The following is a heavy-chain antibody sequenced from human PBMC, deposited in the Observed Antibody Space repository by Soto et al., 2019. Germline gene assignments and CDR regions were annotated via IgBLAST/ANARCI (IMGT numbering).Heavy chain of an antibody. V-gene: IGHV4-34*01. CDR3: ARGSSYGGRSKGWFDP. D-gene: IGHD2-15*01. Sequence: SETLSLTCAVYGGSFSCYYWSWIRQPPGKGLEWIGEINHSGSTNYNPSLKSRVTISVDTSKNQFSLKLSSVTAADTAVYYCARGSSYGGRSKGWFDPWGQGTLVTVSS. CDR1: GGSFSCYY. J-gene: IGHJ5*02. CDR2: INHSGST.